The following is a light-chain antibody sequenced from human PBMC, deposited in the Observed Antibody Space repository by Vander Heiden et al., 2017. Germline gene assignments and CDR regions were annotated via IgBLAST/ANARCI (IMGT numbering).Light chain of an antibody. Sequence: QSALTQPASVSGSPGQSITISCTGTSSDVGNYVSWYQQLPGKAPKLLIYVGNVRPSGVSSRFSGSRSGNTAPLTISGLQAEDEGDYYCCSYGNGGAVVFGGGTKLTVL. CDR2: VGN. V-gene: IGLV2-23*01. CDR3: CSYGNGGAVV. J-gene: IGLJ2*01. CDR1: SSDVGNY.